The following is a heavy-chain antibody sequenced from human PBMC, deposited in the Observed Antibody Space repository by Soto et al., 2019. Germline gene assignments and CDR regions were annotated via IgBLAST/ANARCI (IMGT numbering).Heavy chain of an antibody. CDR2: ISYDGSNK. Sequence: GGSLRLSCAASGFDASVNLMNWVRQSPGKGLEWVAVISYDGSNKYYADSVKGRFTISRDNSKNTLYLQMNSLRAEDTAVYNWARNLYYDEGYYYGMDVWAQGTRLTVSS. CDR1: GFDASVNL. CDR3: ARNLYYDEGYYYGMDV. J-gene: IGHJ6*02. D-gene: IGHD3-16*01. V-gene: IGHV3-30-3*01.